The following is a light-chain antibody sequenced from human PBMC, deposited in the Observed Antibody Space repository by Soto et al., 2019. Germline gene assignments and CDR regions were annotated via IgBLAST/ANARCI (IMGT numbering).Light chain of an antibody. Sequence: QSVLTQPPSASGTPGQRVTISCSGSSSNIGSNTVNWYQQLPGTAPKLLIYSNNQRPSGVPDRFSGSKSGTSASLAISGLQVEDGGDYYWAALDDSLNGVVFGGGTKVTVL. CDR3: AALDDSLNGVV. J-gene: IGLJ2*01. V-gene: IGLV1-44*01. CDR1: SSNIGSNT. CDR2: SNN.